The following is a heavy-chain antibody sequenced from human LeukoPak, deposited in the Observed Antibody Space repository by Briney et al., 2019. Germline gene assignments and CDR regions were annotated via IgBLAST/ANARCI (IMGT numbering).Heavy chain of an antibody. J-gene: IGHJ5*02. CDR2: IIPIFGTA. CDR1: GGTFSSYA. V-gene: IGHV1-69*05. Sequence: ASVKVSCKASGGTFSSYAISWVRQAPGQGLEWMGGIIPIFGTANYAQKFQGRVTITTDESTSTAYMELSSLRSEDTAVYYCASGSITIIGVAPTVGFDPWGQGTLVTVSS. D-gene: IGHD3-3*01. CDR3: ASGSITIIGVAPTVGFDP.